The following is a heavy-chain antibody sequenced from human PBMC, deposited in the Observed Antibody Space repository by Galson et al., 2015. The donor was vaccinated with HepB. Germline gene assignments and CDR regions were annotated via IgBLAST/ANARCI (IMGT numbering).Heavy chain of an antibody. J-gene: IGHJ3*02. D-gene: IGHD5-12*01. CDR2: FDPEDGET. CDR3: ATDLDSGYDPRAFDI. CDR1: GYTFTSYG. Sequence: SVKVSCKASGYTFTSYGISWVRQAPGQGLEWMGGFDPEDGETIYAQKFQGRVTMTEDTSTDTAYMELSSLRSEDTAVYYCATDLDSGYDPRAFDIWGQGTMVTVSS. V-gene: IGHV1-24*01.